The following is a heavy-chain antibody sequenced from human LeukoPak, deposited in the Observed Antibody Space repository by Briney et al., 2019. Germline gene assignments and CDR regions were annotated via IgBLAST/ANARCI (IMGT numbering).Heavy chain of an antibody. D-gene: IGHD4-17*01. J-gene: IGHJ4*02. CDR1: GFTFDDYA. V-gene: IGHV3-9*03. CDR3: AKDGGDYGDYLDY. Sequence: PGGSLRLSCAASGFTFDDYAMHWVRQAPGKGLEWVSGISWNSGSIGYADSAKGRFTISRDNAKNSLYLQMNSLRAEDMALYYCAKDGGDYGDYLDYWGQGTLVTVSS. CDR2: ISWNSGSI.